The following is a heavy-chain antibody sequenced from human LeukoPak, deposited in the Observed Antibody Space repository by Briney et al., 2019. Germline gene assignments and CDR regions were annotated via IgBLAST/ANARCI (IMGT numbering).Heavy chain of an antibody. CDR3: GKDYSSGWEIDY. Sequence: GGSLRLSCAASGFTFSNYGMHWVRQAPGKGLEWGAFIRYDGNNRYYADSMKGRFTISRDNSKNTLYLQMNSLRAEDTAVYYCGKDYSSGWEIDYWGQGTLVTVSS. V-gene: IGHV3-30*02. J-gene: IGHJ4*02. CDR2: IRYDGNNR. CDR1: GFTFSNYG. D-gene: IGHD6-19*01.